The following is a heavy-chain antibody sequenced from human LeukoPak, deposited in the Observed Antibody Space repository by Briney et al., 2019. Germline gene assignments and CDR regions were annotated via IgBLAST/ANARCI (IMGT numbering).Heavy chain of an antibody. CDR1: GFTFSSYS. V-gene: IGHV3-48*04. Sequence: GGSLRLSCAASGFTFSSYSMNWVRQAPGKGLEWVSYISSSSSTIYYADSVKGRFTISRDNAKNSLYLQMNSLRAEDTAVYYCARDWDYDILTGYYPTQYYYYYYGMDVWGQGTTVTVSS. D-gene: IGHD3-9*01. CDR3: ARDWDYDILTGYYPTQYYYYYYGMDV. CDR2: ISSSSSTI. J-gene: IGHJ6*02.